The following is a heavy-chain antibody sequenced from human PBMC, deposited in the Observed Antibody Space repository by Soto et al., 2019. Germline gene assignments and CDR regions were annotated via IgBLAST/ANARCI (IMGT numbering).Heavy chain of an antibody. CDR1: GFTFSSYA. CDR3: ARDWERGPTTTSSSWLHRRPHYYYGMDV. CDR2: ISYDGSNK. D-gene: IGHD6-13*01. V-gene: IGHV3-30-3*01. J-gene: IGHJ6*02. Sequence: GGSLRLSCAASGFTFSSYAMHWVRQAPGKGLEWVAVISYDGSNKYYADSVKGRFTISRDNSKNTLYLQMNSLRAEDTAVYYCARDWERGPTTTSSSWLHRRPHYYYGMDVWGQGTTVTVSS.